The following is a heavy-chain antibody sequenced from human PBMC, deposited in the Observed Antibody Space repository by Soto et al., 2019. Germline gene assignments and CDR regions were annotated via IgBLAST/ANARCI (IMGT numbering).Heavy chain of an antibody. V-gene: IGHV1-18*01. CDR2: ISAYNGNT. J-gene: IGHJ5*02. Sequence: QVQLVQSGAEVKKTGASVKIACKASGYTFTSYGISWVRQAPGQGLEWMGWISAYNGNTNYAQKLQGRVTMTTDTSTSTAYXXLXXXXSDDTAVYYCARDLRTIALAGTYWFDPWCQGTLVTVSS. CDR3: ARDLRTIALAGTYWFDP. CDR1: GYTFTSYG. D-gene: IGHD6-19*01.